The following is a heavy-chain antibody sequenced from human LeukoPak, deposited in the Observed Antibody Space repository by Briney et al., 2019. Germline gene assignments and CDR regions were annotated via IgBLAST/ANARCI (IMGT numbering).Heavy chain of an antibody. CDR2: INPNSGGT. J-gene: IGHJ1*01. Sequence: ASVKVSCKASGYTFTGYYMHWVRQAPGQGLEWMGWINPNSGGTNYAQKFKGRVTMPRDTSISTAYMELSRLRSDDTAVYYCARQAYSSGWYHGAQYWGQGPLVPVSS. V-gene: IGHV1-2*02. CDR3: ARQAYSSGWYHGAQY. CDR1: GYTFTGYY. D-gene: IGHD6-19*01.